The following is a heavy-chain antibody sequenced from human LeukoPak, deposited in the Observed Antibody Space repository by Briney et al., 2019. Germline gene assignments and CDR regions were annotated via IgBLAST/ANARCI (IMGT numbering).Heavy chain of an antibody. CDR1: GGSFSGYY. Sequence: SETLSLTCAVYGGSFSGYYWSWIRQPPGKGLEWIGEINHSGSTNYNPSLKSRVTISVDTSKNQFSLKLSSVTAADTAVYYCARGSSSSRKAKFDYWGQGILVTVSS. D-gene: IGHD6-13*01. V-gene: IGHV4-34*01. CDR3: ARGSSSSRKAKFDY. CDR2: INHSGST. J-gene: IGHJ4*02.